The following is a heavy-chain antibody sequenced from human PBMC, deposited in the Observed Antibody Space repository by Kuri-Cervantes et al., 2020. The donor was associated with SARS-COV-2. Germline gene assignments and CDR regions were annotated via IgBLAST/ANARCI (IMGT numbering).Heavy chain of an antibody. D-gene: IGHD6-19*01. CDR1: GGSISSYY. CDR3: ARDRGSSGWSWVYYYYGMDV. V-gene: IGHV4-59*01. J-gene: IGHJ6*02. CDR2: IYYSGST. Sequence: SETLSLTCTVSGGSISSYYWSWIRQPPGKGLEGIGYIYYSGSTNYNPSHKSRVTISVDTSKNQFSLKLSSVTAADTAVYYCARDRGSSGWSWVYYYYGMDVWGQGTSVTVSS.